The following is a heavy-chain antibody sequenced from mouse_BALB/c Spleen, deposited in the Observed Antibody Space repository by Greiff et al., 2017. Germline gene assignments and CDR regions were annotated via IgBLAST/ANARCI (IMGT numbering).Heavy chain of an antibody. CDR2: ILPSIGRT. J-gene: IGHJ1*01. CDR3: ARGDGNYSRYFDV. Sequence: SGSELRSPGSSVKLSCKDIDSAVFPIAYMSWVRQKPGHGFECIGDILPSIGRTIYGEKFEDKATLDADTVSNTAYLELNSLTSEDSAIYYCARGDGNYSRYFDVWGAGTTVTVSS. D-gene: IGHD1-1*01. V-gene: IGHV15-2*02. CDR1: DSAVFPIAY.